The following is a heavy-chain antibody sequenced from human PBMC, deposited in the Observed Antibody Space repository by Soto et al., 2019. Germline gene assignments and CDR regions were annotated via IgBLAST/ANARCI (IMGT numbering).Heavy chain of an antibody. V-gene: IGHV3-30*18. Sequence: ESGGGVVQPGRSLRLSCAASGFTFSSYGMHWVRQAPGKGLEWVAVISYDGSNKYYADSVKGRFTISRDNSKNTLYLQMNSLRAEDTAVYYCAKAYSSSWYSPPFDYWGQGTLVTVSS. D-gene: IGHD6-13*01. J-gene: IGHJ4*02. CDR3: AKAYSSSWYSPPFDY. CDR1: GFTFSSYG. CDR2: ISYDGSNK.